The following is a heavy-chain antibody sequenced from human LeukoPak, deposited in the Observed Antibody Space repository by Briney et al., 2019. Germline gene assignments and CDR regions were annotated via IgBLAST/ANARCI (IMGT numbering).Heavy chain of an antibody. J-gene: IGHJ4*02. D-gene: IGHD3-22*01. CDR3: AGNGGGDYDSSGYHY. CDR1: GGSISSYY. Sequence: SETLSLTCTVSGGSISSYYWSWIRQPPGKGLEWIGYIYYSGSTNYNPSLKSRVTISVDTSKNQFSLKPSSVTAADTAVYYCAGNGGGDYDSSGYHYWGQGALVTVSS. V-gene: IGHV4-59*08. CDR2: IYYSGST.